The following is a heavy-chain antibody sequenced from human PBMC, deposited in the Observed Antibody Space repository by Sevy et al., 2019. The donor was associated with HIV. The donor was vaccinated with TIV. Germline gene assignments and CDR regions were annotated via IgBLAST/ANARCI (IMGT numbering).Heavy chain of an antibody. D-gene: IGHD2-15*01. Sequence: SETLSLTCTVSGGSVSSGSYYWSWIRQPPGKGLEWIGYIYYSGSTNYNPSLKSRVTISVDTSKNQFSLKMSSVTAADTAVYYCAISPAYCSGGSCSFDYWGQGTLVTVSS. J-gene: IGHJ4*02. CDR1: GGSVSSGSYY. CDR3: AISPAYCSGGSCSFDY. CDR2: IYYSGST. V-gene: IGHV4-61*01.